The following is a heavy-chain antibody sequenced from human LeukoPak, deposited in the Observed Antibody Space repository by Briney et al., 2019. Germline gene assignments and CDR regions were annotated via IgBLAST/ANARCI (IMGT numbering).Heavy chain of an antibody. J-gene: IGHJ4*02. CDR3: ARYDSSGYYPFDY. CDR2: IYYSGST. V-gene: IGHV4-30-4*01. CDR1: GGSISSGDYY. D-gene: IGHD3-22*01. Sequence: SQTLSLTCTVSGGSISSGDYYWSWIRQPPGKGLEWIGYIYYSGSTYYNPSLKSRVTISVDTSKNQFSLKLSSVIAADTAVYYCARYDSSGYYPFDYWGQGTLVTVSS.